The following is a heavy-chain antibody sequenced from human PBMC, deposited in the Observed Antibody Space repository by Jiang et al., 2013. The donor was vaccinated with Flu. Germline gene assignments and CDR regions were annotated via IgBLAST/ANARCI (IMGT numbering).Heavy chain of an antibody. Sequence: QLLESGGGLVQPGGSLRLSCAASGFIFSNYALSWVRQAPGKGLEWVSAITGSGGTPYYADSVKGRFTVSRDNSKNTLYLQMNSLRAEDTAVYYCAKVMGYDFWSGYPNDYWGQGTLVTVSS. J-gene: IGHJ4*02. CDR3: AKVMGYDFWSGYPNDY. V-gene: IGHV3-23*01. D-gene: IGHD3-3*01. CDR2: ITGSGGTP. CDR1: GFIFSNYA.